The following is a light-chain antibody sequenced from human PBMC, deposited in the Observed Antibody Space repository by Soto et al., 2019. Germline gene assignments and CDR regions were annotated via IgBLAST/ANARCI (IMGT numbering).Light chain of an antibody. CDR3: KSYAGSNTYV. J-gene: IGLJ1*01. CDR1: KNDVGFYDF. CDR2: EVV. Sequence: QSALTQPPSASGSPGQSVTISCTGTKNDVGFYDFVSWYQHHPGKAPRLIIYEVVQRPSGVPDRFSGSKSGNTASLTVSGLQAADGADYFCKSYAGSNTYVFGSGTKLTVL. V-gene: IGLV2-8*01.